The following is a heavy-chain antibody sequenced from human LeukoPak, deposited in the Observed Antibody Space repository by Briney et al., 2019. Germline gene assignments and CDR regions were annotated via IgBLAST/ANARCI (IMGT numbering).Heavy chain of an antibody. CDR3: AKDKSGDWNPDSLVYFDY. CDR1: GFTFSSYG. J-gene: IGHJ4*02. Sequence: GGSLRLSCAASGFTFSSYGMHWVRQAPGKGLEWGAVIWYDGSNKYYADSVKGRFTISRDNSKNTLYLQMNSLRAEATAVYYCAKDKSGDWNPDSLVYFDYWGQGTLVTVSS. V-gene: IGHV3-33*03. CDR2: IWYDGSNK. D-gene: IGHD1-1*01.